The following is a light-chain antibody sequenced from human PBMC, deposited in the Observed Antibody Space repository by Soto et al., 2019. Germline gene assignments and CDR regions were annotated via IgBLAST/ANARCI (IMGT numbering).Light chain of an antibody. Sequence: QSARTQPASVSGSPGQSITISCTGTSSDVGGYNYVSWYQQHPGKAPKLMIYEVSNRPSGVSNRFSGSKSGNTASLTISGLQAEDEADYYCSSYTSSSTRVFGGGTKLTVL. V-gene: IGLV2-14*01. CDR2: EVS. CDR3: SSYTSSSTRV. CDR1: SSDVGGYNY. J-gene: IGLJ3*02.